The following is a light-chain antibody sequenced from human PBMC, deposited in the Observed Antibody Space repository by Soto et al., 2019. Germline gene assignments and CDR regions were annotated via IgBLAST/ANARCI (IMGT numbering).Light chain of an antibody. Sequence: QAVLTQSPSASASLGASVKLTCTLSSGHSSYAIAWHQQQPEKGPRYLMKLNSDGSHSKGDGIPDRFSGSSSGAERYLIISSLQSEDEADYYCQTWGTGIHVFGTGTKPTVL. CDR1: SGHSSYA. CDR2: LNSDGSH. J-gene: IGLJ1*01. V-gene: IGLV4-69*01. CDR3: QTWGTGIHV.